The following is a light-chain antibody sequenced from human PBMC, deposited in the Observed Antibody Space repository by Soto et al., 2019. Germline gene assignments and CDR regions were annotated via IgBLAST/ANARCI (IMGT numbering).Light chain of an antibody. CDR3: QQYNNWPYT. CDR1: QSVSRN. Sequence: EIVMTQSPATLSVSPGERATLSCRASQSVSRNFAWYRQKPGQAPTLLIYGASTRATGTPARFSGSGSGTEFTLTISSLQYEDFAVYYCQQYNNWPYTFGQGTKLEIK. CDR2: GAS. J-gene: IGKJ2*01. V-gene: IGKV3-15*01.